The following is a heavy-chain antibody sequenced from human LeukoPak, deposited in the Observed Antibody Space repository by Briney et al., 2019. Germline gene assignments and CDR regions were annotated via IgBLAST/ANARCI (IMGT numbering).Heavy chain of an antibody. V-gene: IGHV3-33*01. J-gene: IGHJ4*02. CDR2: IWYDGSNK. D-gene: IGHD3-10*01. CDR1: GFTFSSYG. Sequence: GGSLRLSCAASGFTFSSYGMHWVRQAPGKGLEWVAVIWYDGSNKYYADSVKGRFTISRDNSKNTLYLQMNSLRAEDTAVYYCAPGGPGYYFDYWGQGTLVTVSS. CDR3: APGGPGYYFDY.